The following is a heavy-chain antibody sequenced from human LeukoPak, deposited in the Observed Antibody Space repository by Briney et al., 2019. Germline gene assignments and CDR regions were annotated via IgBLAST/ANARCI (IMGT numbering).Heavy chain of an antibody. Sequence: SETLSLTCTVSGGSISSSSYYWGWIRQPSGKGLEWIGSIYYGGSTYYNPSLKSRVTISVDTSKNQFSLKLTSVTAADTAVYYCARHERYCGGACYSVDYWGQGTLVTVSS. CDR1: GGSISSSSYY. CDR3: ARHERYCGGACYSVDY. CDR2: IYYGGST. J-gene: IGHJ4*02. V-gene: IGHV4-39*01. D-gene: IGHD2-21*02.